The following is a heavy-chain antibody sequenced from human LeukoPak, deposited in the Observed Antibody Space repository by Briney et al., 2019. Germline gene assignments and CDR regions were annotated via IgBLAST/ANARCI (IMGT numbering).Heavy chain of an antibody. V-gene: IGHV3-53*05. CDR1: GFIVSSNY. J-gene: IGHJ6*02. CDR2: IYTGGST. Sequence: GGSLRLSCAASGFIVSSNYMSWVRQAPGKGLEWVSVIYTGGSTYYADSVKGRFTISRDSSKNTLYLQMNSLRAEDTAVYYCARDWRGFGVVLTYYYYYYGMDVWGQGTTVTVSS. D-gene: IGHD3-3*01. CDR3: ARDWRGFGVVLTYYYYYYGMDV.